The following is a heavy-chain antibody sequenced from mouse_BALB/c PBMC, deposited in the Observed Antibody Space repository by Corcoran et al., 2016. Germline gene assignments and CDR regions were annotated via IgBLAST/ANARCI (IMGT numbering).Heavy chain of an antibody. Sequence: QIQLVQSGPELKKPGETVKISCKASGYTFTNYVMNWVKQAPGKGLKWMGWINTYTGEPTYADDFKGRFAFSLETSASTAYLQINNLKNEDMATYFCAQTGTWFAYWGQGTLVTVSA. D-gene: IGHD4-1*01. V-gene: IGHV9-1*02. CDR1: GYTFTNYV. CDR2: INTYTGEP. CDR3: AQTGTWFAY. J-gene: IGHJ3*01.